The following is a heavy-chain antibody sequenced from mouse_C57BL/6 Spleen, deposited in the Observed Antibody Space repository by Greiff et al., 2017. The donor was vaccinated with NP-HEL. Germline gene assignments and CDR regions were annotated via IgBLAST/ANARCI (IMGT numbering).Heavy chain of an antibody. D-gene: IGHD2-12*01. Sequence: VQLKQSGPELVKPGAPVKISCKASGYTFTDYYMNWVKQSHGKSLEWIGDINPNNGGTSYNQKFKGKATLTVDKSSSTAYMELRSLTSEDSAVYYCARSSYSFFDYWGQGTTLTVSS. CDR3: ARSSYSFFDY. V-gene: IGHV1-26*01. CDR2: INPNNGGT. J-gene: IGHJ2*01. CDR1: GYTFTDYY.